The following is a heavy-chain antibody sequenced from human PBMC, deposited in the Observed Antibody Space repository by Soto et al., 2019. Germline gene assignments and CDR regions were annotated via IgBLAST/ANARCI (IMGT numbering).Heavy chain of an antibody. CDR1: GFTFSSYA. V-gene: IGHV3-23*01. CDR2: ISGSGDST. J-gene: IGHJ4*02. CDR3: ASKPLDSSGYYDY. D-gene: IGHD3-22*01. Sequence: SLRLSCAASGFTFSSYAMNWVRQAPGKGLEWVSVISGSGDSTYYADSVKGRFTISRDNSKNTLYLQMNILRADVTAVYYCASKPLDSSGYYDYWGQGTLVTVSS.